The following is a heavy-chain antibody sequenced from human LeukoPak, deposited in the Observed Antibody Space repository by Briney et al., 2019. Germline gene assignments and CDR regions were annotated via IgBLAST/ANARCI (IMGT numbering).Heavy chain of an antibody. J-gene: IGHJ4*02. CDR3: AKGVHVAAAGNYFDS. D-gene: IGHD6-25*01. V-gene: IGHV3-23*01. CDR2: ISGSGGVT. CDR1: GFAFSSDA. Sequence: GGSLRLGGAASGFAFSSDAVTWVRQAPGKGLEWVSGISGSGGVTNYADSVKGRFTISRDNSRNTVYLQMKSLSAEDTAVYYCAKGVHVAAAGNYFDSWGQGTLVTVSS.